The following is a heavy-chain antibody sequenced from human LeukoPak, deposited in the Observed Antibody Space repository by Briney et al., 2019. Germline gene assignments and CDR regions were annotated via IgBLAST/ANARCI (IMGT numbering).Heavy chain of an antibody. J-gene: IGHJ5*02. CDR3: ARGHSGQQAGSWFDP. Sequence: GASVKVSCKASGYAFTSYDINWVRQATGQGLEWMGWMNPNSGNTGYAQKFQGRVTMTRNTSISTAYMELSSLRSEDTAVYYCARGHSGQQAGSWFDPWGQGTLVTVSS. CDR2: MNPNSGNT. V-gene: IGHV1-8*01. D-gene: IGHD3-10*01. CDR1: GYAFTSYD.